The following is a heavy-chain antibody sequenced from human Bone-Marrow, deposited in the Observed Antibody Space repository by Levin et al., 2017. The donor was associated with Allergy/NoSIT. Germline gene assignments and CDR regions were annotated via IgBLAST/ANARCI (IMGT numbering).Heavy chain of an antibody. Sequence: SQTLSLTCAVSGASIRSSNWWSWLRQPPGKGLEWIGEIFHSGSTKYNPSLKSRVTISMDKSKNQFSLNLTSVPAADTAVFYCARGGDSSGSAFDIWGQGRMVTVSS. V-gene: IGHV4-4*02. CDR1: GASIRSSNW. CDR2: IFHSGST. J-gene: IGHJ3*02. CDR3: ARGGDSSGSAFDI. D-gene: IGHD3-22*01.